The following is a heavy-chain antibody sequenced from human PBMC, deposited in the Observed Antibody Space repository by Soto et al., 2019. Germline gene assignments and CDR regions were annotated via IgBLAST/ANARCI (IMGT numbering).Heavy chain of an antibody. CDR3: ASRYLEHCSSAWCSAPYDF. Sequence: GGSLRLSCATSGFTFSAHWMNWVRQAPGKGLEWVASIKQDVSEAYYVDSVEGRFTISRDNTKKSLYLQMNSLRAEDTAVYYCASRYLEHCSSAWCSAPYDFWGQGTLVTVSS. D-gene: IGHD2-2*01. CDR2: IKQDVSEA. CDR1: GFTFSAHW. V-gene: IGHV3-7*05. J-gene: IGHJ4*02.